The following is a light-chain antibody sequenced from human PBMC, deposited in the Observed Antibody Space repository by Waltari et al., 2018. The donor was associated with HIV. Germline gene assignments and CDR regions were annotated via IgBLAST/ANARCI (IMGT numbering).Light chain of an antibody. V-gene: IGKV3-15*01. CDR1: QIVGGN. CDR2: GAT. J-gene: IGKJ1*01. Sequence: EIVMTQSPDTLSVSPGDRDLLSCRASQIVGGNLAWYQVRPGQTPSLLIYGATSRTTGFPARFSGRGSGTEFTLTISGLQSEDFAIYYCQQYNELPQTFGQGTRV. CDR3: QQYNELPQT.